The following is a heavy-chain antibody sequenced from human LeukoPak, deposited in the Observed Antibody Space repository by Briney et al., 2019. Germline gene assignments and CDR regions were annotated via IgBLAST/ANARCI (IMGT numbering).Heavy chain of an antibody. CDR3: AKNYEDAFEI. J-gene: IGHJ3*02. V-gene: IGHV3-23*01. Sequence: GGSLSLSWPASGFTLGRYAMSWVSQAPGKWLEWVPPISGSGRSTTYTDSVKGRFTISRDNSKNTLYLQMNSLRAEDTAVYYCAKNYEDAFEIWGRGTMVSVSS. CDR2: ISGSGRST. CDR1: GFTLGRYA. D-gene: IGHD1-7*01.